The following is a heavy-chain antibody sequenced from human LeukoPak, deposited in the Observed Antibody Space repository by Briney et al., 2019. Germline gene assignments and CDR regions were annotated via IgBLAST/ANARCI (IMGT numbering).Heavy chain of an antibody. D-gene: IGHD3-9*01. CDR3: ARAYFSILTRYYIDY. CDR2: IRSKAYGGTT. CDR1: GLIFGDYG. V-gene: IGHV3-49*04. J-gene: IGHJ4*02. Sequence: GGSLRLSCTTSGLIFGDYGVSWVRQAPGKGLEWVGFIRSKAYGGTTEYAASMKGRFTISRDDSKSIAHLQMNSLKTEDTAVYYCARAYFSILTRYYIDYWGQGTLVTVSS.